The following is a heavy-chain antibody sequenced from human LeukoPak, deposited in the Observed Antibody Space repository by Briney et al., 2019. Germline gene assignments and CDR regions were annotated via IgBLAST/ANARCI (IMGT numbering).Heavy chain of an antibody. CDR1: GFTFSSYA. V-gene: IGHV3-23*01. D-gene: IGHD6-13*01. J-gene: IGHJ4*02. Sequence: GGSLRLSCAASGFTFSSYAMNWVRQAPGKGLEWVSAISGSGGSTYYADSVKGRFTISRDNSKNTLYLQMNSLRAEDTAVYYCARTLGYSSSWYVFDYWGQGTLVTVSS. CDR2: ISGSGGST. CDR3: ARTLGYSSSWYVFDY.